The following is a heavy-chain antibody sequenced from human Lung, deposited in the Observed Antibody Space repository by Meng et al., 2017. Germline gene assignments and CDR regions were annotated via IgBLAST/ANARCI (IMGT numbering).Heavy chain of an antibody. D-gene: IGHD3-3*01. CDR2: IASDGGIT. CDR1: GFNFGDYI. CDR3: ARDLAWVLFDY. J-gene: IGHJ4*02. Sequence: EVQLVESGGGLVQPGGSLGLSCGASGFNFGDYIMHWVRQSPGKGLEWISRIASDGGITTYADSVKGRFTVSRDNAKNTLYLQMNSLGADDTAVYYCARDLAWVLFDYWGQGALVTVSS. V-gene: IGHV3-74*01.